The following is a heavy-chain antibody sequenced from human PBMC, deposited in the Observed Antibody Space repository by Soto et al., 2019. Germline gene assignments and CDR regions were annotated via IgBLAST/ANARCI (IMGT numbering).Heavy chain of an antibody. J-gene: IGHJ5*02. D-gene: IGHD3-3*01. CDR3: ARDGITIFGVVIISWFDP. V-gene: IGHV1-18*01. Sequence: ASVKVSCKASGYTFTSYGISWVRQAPGQGLEWMGWISAYNGNTNYAQKLQGRVTMTTDTSTSTAYMELRSLRSDDTAVYYCARDGITIFGVVIISWFDPWGQGTLVTVSS. CDR2: ISAYNGNT. CDR1: GYTFTSYG.